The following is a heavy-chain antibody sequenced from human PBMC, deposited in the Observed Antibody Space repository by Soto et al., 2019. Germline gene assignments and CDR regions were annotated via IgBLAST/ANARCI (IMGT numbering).Heavy chain of an antibody. CDR3: ARDTSSVYSSGWWYAFDI. D-gene: IGHD6-19*01. V-gene: IGHV1-18*01. CDR2: ISAYNGNT. CDR1: GYTFTSYG. Sequence: ASVKVSCKASGYTFTSYGISWVRQAPGQGLEWMGWISAYNGNTNYAQGLQGRVTMTTDTSTSTAYMELRSLRSDDTAVYYCARDTSSVYSSGWWYAFDIWGQGTMVTVSS. J-gene: IGHJ3*02.